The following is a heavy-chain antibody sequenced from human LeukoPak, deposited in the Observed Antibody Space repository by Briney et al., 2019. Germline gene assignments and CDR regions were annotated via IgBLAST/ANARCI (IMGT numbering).Heavy chain of an antibody. CDR3: ARTPKDLVGYYFDY. D-gene: IGHD6-6*01. V-gene: IGHV1-46*01. CDR2: INPSGGST. Sequence: ASVKVSCKTSGYTFITYDINWVRQATGQGLEWMGIINPSGGSTSYAQKFQGRVTMTRDTSTSTVYMELSSLRSEDTAVYYCARTPKDLVGYYFDYWGQGTLVTVSS. CDR1: GYTFITYD. J-gene: IGHJ4*02.